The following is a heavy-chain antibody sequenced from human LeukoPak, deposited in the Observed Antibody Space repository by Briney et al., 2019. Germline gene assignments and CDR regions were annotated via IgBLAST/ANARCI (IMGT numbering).Heavy chain of an antibody. CDR2: IYTSGST. Sequence: SQTLSLTCTVSGGSISSGSYYWSWIRQPAGKGLEWIGRIYTSGSTNYNPSLKSRVTISVDTSKNQFSLKLSSVTAADTAMYYCARFSRSGGSLDAFDIWGQGTMVTVSS. D-gene: IGHD2-15*01. V-gene: IGHV4-61*02. CDR3: ARFSRSGGSLDAFDI. CDR1: GGSISSGSYY. J-gene: IGHJ3*02.